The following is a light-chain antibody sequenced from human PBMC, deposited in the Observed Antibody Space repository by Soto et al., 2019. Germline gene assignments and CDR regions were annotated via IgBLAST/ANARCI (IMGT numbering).Light chain of an antibody. Sequence: EIVLTQSPATLSSFPGDRVTLSCRASQAVNTRLAWYQHKPGQAPRLLIYLASNRAAGVPARFSGSGSGTDFTLTISDVEPEDFAVYFCQQYNIWPQTFGQGTKVEIK. CDR1: QAVNTR. CDR2: LAS. CDR3: QQYNIWPQT. J-gene: IGKJ1*01. V-gene: IGKV3-11*01.